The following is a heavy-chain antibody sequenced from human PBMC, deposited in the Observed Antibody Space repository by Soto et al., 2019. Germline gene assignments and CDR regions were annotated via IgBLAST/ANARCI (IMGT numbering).Heavy chain of an antibody. D-gene: IGHD3-16*02. Sequence: SETLSLTCTVSGGSISSYYWSWIRQPPGKGLEWIGYIYYSGSTNYNPSLKSRVTISVDTSKNQFSLKLSSVTAADTAVYYCARGIYDYIWGSYRYYTRNYYYYMDVWGKGTTVTVSS. CDR1: GGSISSYY. J-gene: IGHJ6*03. V-gene: IGHV4-59*01. CDR3: ARGIYDYIWGSYRYYTRNYYYYMDV. CDR2: IYYSGST.